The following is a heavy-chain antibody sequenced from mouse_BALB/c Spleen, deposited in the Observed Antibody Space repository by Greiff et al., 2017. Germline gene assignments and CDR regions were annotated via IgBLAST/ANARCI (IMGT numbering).Heavy chain of an antibody. V-gene: IGHV5-4*02. D-gene: IGHD2-14*01. CDR1: GFTFSDYY. Sequence: EVKLMESGGGLVKPGGSLKLSCAASGFTFSDYYMYWVRQTPEKRLEWVATISDGGSYTYYPDSVKGRFTISRDNAKNNLYLQMSSLKSEDTAMYYCARDHNYRYPFAYWGQGTLVTVSA. CDR2: ISDGGSYT. J-gene: IGHJ3*01. CDR3: ARDHNYRYPFAY.